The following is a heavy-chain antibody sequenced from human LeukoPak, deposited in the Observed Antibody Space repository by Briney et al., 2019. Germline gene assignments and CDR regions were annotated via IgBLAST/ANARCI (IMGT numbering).Heavy chain of an antibody. CDR3: AREHPDIVVVGFGY. D-gene: IGHD2-2*01. Sequence: ASVKVSCKASGYTFTGYYMHWVRQAPGQGLEWMGWINPNSGGTNYAQKFQGRVTMTRDTSISTAYMELSRLRSDDTAVYYCAREHPDIVVVGFGYWGQGTLVTVSS. J-gene: IGHJ4*02. V-gene: IGHV1-2*02. CDR1: GYTFTGYY. CDR2: INPNSGGT.